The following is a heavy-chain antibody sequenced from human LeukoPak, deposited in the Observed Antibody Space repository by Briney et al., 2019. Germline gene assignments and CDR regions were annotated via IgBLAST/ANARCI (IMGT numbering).Heavy chain of an antibody. J-gene: IGHJ4*02. CDR2: IYYSGST. Sequence: PSETLPLTCTVSGGSISSGDYYWSWIRQPPGKGLEWIGYIYYSGSTYYNPSLKSRVTISVDTSKNQFSLKLSSVTAADTAVYYCARDRNYYDSSGYYFDYWGQGTLVTVSS. CDR3: ARDRNYYDSSGYYFDY. CDR1: GGSISSGDYY. V-gene: IGHV4-30-4*08. D-gene: IGHD3-22*01.